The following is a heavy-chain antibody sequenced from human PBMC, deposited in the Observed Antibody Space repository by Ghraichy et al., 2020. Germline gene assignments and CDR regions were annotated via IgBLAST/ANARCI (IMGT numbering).Heavy chain of an antibody. CDR1: GGSISSYY. D-gene: IGHD2-15*01. V-gene: IGHV4-59*01. Sequence: SETLSLTCTVSGGSISSYYWSWIRQPPGKGLEWIGYIYYSGSTNYNPSLKSRVTISVDTSKNQFSLKLSSVTAADTAVYYCARGDLDRDCSGGSCYLDPWGQGTLVTVSS. CDR3: ARGDLDRDCSGGSCYLDP. CDR2: IYYSGST. J-gene: IGHJ5*02.